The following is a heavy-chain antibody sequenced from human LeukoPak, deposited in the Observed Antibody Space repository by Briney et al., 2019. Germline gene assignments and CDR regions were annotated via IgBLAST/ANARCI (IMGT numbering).Heavy chain of an antibody. J-gene: IGHJ4*02. V-gene: IGHV3-53*01. Sequence: GSLRLSCAASGFTVSSNHMSWVRQGPGKGLEWDSVIYRGGSTYYADSVKGRFTISIDNSKNTLYLELTSLRGEDTAVYYCASHSSSWYGFDYWGQGTLVTVSS. CDR2: IYRGGST. CDR3: ASHSSSWYGFDY. CDR1: GFTVSSNH. D-gene: IGHD6-13*01.